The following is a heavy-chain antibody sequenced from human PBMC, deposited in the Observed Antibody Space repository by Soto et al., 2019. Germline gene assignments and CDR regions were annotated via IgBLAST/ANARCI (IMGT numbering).Heavy chain of an antibody. Sequence: PSETLSLTCSVSGDSITTNGYYCGWILQPPGKGLQWIGNVYSTVSTFSHPSLTSRVFISVDTSKNKFSLRLTSVTAADTAVYYCARSHYTYGLLIDYWGPGIMVTVSS. V-gene: IGHV4-39*01. CDR2: VYSTVST. J-gene: IGHJ4*02. CDR1: GDSITTNGYY. D-gene: IGHD2-8*01. CDR3: ARSHYTYGLLIDY.